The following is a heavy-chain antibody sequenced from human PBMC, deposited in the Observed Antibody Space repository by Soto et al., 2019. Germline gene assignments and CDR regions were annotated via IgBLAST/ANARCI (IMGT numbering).Heavy chain of an antibody. Sequence: PGGSLRLSCAASGFTFSSYGMHWVRQAPGKGLERVAVISYDGSNKYYADSVKGRFTISRDNSKNTLYLQMNSLRAEDTALYYCAREGLVPYHLPGAFDIWGQGTMVTVSS. V-gene: IGHV3-30*03. CDR2: ISYDGSNK. CDR3: AREGLVPYHLPGAFDI. J-gene: IGHJ3*02. D-gene: IGHD2-2*01. CDR1: GFTFSSYG.